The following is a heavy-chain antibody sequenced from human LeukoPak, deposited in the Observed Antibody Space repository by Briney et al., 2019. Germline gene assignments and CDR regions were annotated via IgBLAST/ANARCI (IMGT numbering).Heavy chain of an antibody. D-gene: IGHD3-22*01. J-gene: IGHJ4*02. CDR1: GFTFNSDA. V-gene: IGHV3-23*01. CDR3: AKGPQLGSGYHPDY. CDR2: ITGSDDRT. Sequence: PGGSLRLSCAASGFTFNSDAMTWVRQAPGEGLEWVSTITGSDDRTYYADPVRGRFTISRDFSKNTVHLQLNSLRAEDTAMYYCAKGPQLGSGYHPDYWGQGTLATVSS.